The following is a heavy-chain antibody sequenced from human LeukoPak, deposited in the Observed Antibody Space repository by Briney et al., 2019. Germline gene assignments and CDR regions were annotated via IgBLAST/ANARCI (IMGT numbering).Heavy chain of an antibody. CDR3: ARGGPYYYDS. CDR1: GGSISSGGYS. V-gene: IGHV4-30-2*01. CDR2: INHSGST. D-gene: IGHD3-22*01. Sequence: SQTLSLTCAVSGGSISSGGYSWSWIRQPPGKGLEWIGEINHSGSTNYNPSLKSRVTISVDTSKNQFSLKLSSVTAADTAVYYCARGGPYYYDSWGQGTLVTVSS. J-gene: IGHJ4*02.